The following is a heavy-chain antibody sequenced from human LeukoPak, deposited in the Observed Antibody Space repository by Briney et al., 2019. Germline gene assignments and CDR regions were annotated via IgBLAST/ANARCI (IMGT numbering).Heavy chain of an antibody. CDR1: GGSFSGYY. CDR2: INHSGST. V-gene: IGHV4-34*01. CDR3: ARDGVVAATSNRNAFDI. Sequence: SETLSLTCAVYGGSFSGYYWSWIRQPPGKGLEWIGEINHSGSTNYNPSLKSRVTISVDTSKNQSSLKLSSVTAADTAVYYCARDGVVAATSNRNAFDIWGQGTMVTVSS. D-gene: IGHD2-15*01. J-gene: IGHJ3*02.